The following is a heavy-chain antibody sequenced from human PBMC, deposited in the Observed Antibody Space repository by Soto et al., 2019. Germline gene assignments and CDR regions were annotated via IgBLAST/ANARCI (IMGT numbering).Heavy chain of an antibody. CDR3: ARGDYYDSSGYYFVAPPDY. CDR2: INHSGST. Sequence: PSETLSLTCAVYGGSFSGYYWSWIRQPPGKGLEWIGEINHSGSTNYNPSLKSRVTISVDTSKNQFSLKLSSVTAADTAVYYCARGDYYDSSGYYFVAPPDYWGQGTLVTVSS. CDR1: GGSFSGYY. D-gene: IGHD3-22*01. J-gene: IGHJ4*02. V-gene: IGHV4-34*01.